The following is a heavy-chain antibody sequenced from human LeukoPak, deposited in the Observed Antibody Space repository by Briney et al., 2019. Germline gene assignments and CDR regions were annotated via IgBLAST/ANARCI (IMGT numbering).Heavy chain of an antibody. D-gene: IGHD3-9*01. V-gene: IGHV4-30-2*01. CDR3: AVRTYYDILTGYRNVDY. Sequence: SETLSLTCAVSGGSISSGGYCWSWIRQPPGKGLEWIGYIYHSGSTYYNPSLKSRVTISVDRSKNQFSLKLSSVTAADTAVYYCAVRTYYDILTGYRNVDYWGQGTLVTVSS. CDR1: GGSISSGGYC. CDR2: IYHSGST. J-gene: IGHJ4*02.